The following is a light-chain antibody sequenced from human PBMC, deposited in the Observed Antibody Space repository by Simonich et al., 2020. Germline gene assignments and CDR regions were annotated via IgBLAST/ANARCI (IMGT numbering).Light chain of an antibody. CDR3: SSYTSSSTWV. V-gene: IGLV2-14*01. CDR1: SRDVGGYNY. CDR2: EVS. Sequence: QSALTQPASVSGSPGQSITLSCTGTSRDVGGYNYVSWYQQHPGKAPKLMIYEVSKRPSGVSNRFSGSKSGNTSSLTISGLQAEDEADYYCSSYTSSSTWVFGGGTKLTVL. J-gene: IGLJ3*02.